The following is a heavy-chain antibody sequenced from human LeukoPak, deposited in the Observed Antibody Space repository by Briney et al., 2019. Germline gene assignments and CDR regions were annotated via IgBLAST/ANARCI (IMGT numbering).Heavy chain of an antibody. CDR2: ISYDGSNK. D-gene: IGHD6-19*01. V-gene: IGHV3-30-3*01. J-gene: IGHJ4*02. Sequence: GGSLRLSCAASGFTFSSYAMHWVRQAPGKGLEWVAVISYDGSNKYYADSVKGRFTISRDNSKNTLYLQMSSLRAEDTAVYYCARVSRSSGRFDYWGQGTLVTVSS. CDR1: GFTFSSYA. CDR3: ARVSRSSGRFDY.